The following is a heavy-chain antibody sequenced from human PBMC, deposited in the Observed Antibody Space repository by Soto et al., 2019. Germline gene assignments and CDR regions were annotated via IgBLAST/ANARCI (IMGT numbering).Heavy chain of an antibody. CDR1: RFTFSGYG. CDR2: VSYDGSNK. V-gene: IGHV3-30*18. CDR3: AKGGRAYCGGDCCYYFDY. Sequence: QVQLVESGGGVVQPGRSLRLSCAASRFTFSGYGMHWVRQAPGKGLEWVAVVSYDGSNKFYADSVKGRFTISRDNSKNTLYRQMNSMRVEETAVYYCAKGGRAYCGGDCCYYFDYCGQVTLVTVSS. D-gene: IGHD2-21*02. J-gene: IGHJ4*02.